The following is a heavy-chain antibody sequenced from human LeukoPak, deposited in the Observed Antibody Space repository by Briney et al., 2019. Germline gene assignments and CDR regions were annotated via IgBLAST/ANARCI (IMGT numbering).Heavy chain of an antibody. CDR3: ARFRGMAIISDC. CDR1: GFTFSSYS. Sequence: GGSLRLSCAASGFTFSSYSMNWVRQAPGKGLEWVSSISSSGSYIYYADSVRGRFNISRDNAETSLYLQMNSLKGDDTAVYYCARFRGMAIISDCWGQGTLVAVPS. D-gene: IGHD5-24*01. J-gene: IGHJ4*02. V-gene: IGHV3-21*03. CDR2: ISSSGSYI.